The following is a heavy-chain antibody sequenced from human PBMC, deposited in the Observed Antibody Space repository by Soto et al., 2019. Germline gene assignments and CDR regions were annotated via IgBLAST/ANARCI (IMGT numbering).Heavy chain of an antibody. CDR2: TYYRSKWYN. D-gene: IGHD3-10*01. CDR3: ARDQSGSESYFRSRGYYSGMDV. V-gene: IGHV6-1*01. CDR1: GDSVSSNSAA. Sequence: SQTLSLTCAISGDSVSSNSAAWNWIRQSPSRGLEWLGRTYYRSKWYNDYAVSVKSRITLNPDTSKNQFSLQLNSVTPEDTAVYYCARDQSGSESYFRSRGYYSGMDVWGQGTTVTVSS. J-gene: IGHJ6*02.